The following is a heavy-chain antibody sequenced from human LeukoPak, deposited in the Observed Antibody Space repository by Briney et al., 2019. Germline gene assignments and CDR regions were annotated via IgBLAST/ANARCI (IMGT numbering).Heavy chain of an antibody. CDR2: IKTKTDGGTT. D-gene: IGHD1-14*01. CDR1: GLTFSNVW. V-gene: IGHV3-15*01. J-gene: IGHJ4*02. Sequence: GGSLRLSCAASGLTFSNVWMCWVRQAPGKGLEWVGRIKTKTDGGTTDYAAPVKGRFTSSRDDEKDTLYLQMNGLSTEGTAVFYCSPLSVPVDYWGQGALVTVSS. CDR3: SPLSVPVDY.